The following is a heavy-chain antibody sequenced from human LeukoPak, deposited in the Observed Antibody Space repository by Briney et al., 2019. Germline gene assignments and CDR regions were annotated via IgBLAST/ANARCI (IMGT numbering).Heavy chain of an antibody. V-gene: IGHV3-23*01. J-gene: IGHJ6*02. D-gene: IGHD2-2*01. Sequence: GGSLRLSCAVSGFTFSNYAMSWVRQAPGKGLEWVSAISGSDGSTYYADSVKGRFTISRDNSKNTLYLQMNSLRADDTAVYYCAKGSGYCSSSSCYYYYYGMDVWGQGTTVTVSS. CDR3: AKGSGYCSSSSCYYYYYGMDV. CDR1: GFTFSNYA. CDR2: ISGSDGST.